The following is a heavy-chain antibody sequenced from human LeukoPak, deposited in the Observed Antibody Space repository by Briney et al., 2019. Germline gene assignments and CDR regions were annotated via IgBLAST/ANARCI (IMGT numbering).Heavy chain of an antibody. J-gene: IGHJ4*02. CDR1: GGTFSSYA. CDR2: IIPIFGTA. CDR3: ASGYSSGWYSFDY. V-gene: IGHV1-69*13. D-gene: IGHD6-19*01. Sequence: ASVKVSCKASGGTFSSYAISWVRQAPGQGLEWMGGIIPIFGTANYAQKFQGRVTITADESTSTAYMELSSLRSEDTAVYYCASGYSSGWYSFDYWGQGTLVTVSS.